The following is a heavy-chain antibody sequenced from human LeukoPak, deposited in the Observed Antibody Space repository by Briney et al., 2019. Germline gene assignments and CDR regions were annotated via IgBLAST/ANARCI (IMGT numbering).Heavy chain of an antibody. J-gene: IGHJ6*02. CDR2: IYYSGST. Sequence: KASETLSLTCTVSGGSISSSSYYWGWIRQPPGKGLEWIGSIYYSGSTYYNPSLKSRVTISVDTSKNQFSLRLNSVTAADTAVYYCARAGAVTTYVPYYYAMDVWGQGTTVTVSS. CDR1: GGSISSSSYY. CDR3: ARAGAVTTYVPYYYAMDV. D-gene: IGHD4-17*01. V-gene: IGHV4-39*01.